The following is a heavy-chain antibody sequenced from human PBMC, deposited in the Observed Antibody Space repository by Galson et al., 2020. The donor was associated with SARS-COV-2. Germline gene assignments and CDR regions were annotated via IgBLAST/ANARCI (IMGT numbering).Heavy chain of an antibody. J-gene: IGHJ4*02. CDR2: ISYDGTTI. CDR3: ARETDDDSSSWYDY. V-gene: IGHV3-30*04. CDR1: AFTFSSTA. D-gene: IGHD3-22*01. Sequence: GGSLRLSCAASAFTFSSTAMHWVRQAPGKGLEWVAIISYDGTTIYKSDSVKGRFTISRDISKNILYLQMNRLRPEDTAVYYCARETDDDSSSWYDYWGQGTLVTVSP.